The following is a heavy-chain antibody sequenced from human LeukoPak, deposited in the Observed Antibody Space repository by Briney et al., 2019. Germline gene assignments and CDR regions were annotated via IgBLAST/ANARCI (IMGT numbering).Heavy chain of an antibody. J-gene: IGHJ1*01. CDR3: VREVGAPGSFQH. V-gene: IGHV3-74*01. D-gene: IGHD1-26*01. Sequence: PGGSLRLSCAASGFTFSANWMHWVRQAPGKGLVWVSRINGDGGMTNHAESVKGRFSVSRDNADNTLHLQMNNLRGEDTAIYYCVREVGAPGSFQHWGQGALVTVGS. CDR2: INGDGGMT. CDR1: GFTFSANW.